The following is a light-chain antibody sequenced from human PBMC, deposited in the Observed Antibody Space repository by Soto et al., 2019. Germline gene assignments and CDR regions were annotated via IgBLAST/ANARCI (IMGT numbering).Light chain of an antibody. Sequence: EIGLTQSTGTLSLSPGKRATLSFMASETVATNLAWYQQKPGQAPRLLISGASTRAAGISDRFRGSGSGTDFTLTISSLEPEDSAVYYCQQRHMWPITFGQGTRLEIK. CDR2: GAS. J-gene: IGKJ5*01. CDR3: QQRHMWPIT. V-gene: IGKV3-11*01. CDR1: ETVATN.